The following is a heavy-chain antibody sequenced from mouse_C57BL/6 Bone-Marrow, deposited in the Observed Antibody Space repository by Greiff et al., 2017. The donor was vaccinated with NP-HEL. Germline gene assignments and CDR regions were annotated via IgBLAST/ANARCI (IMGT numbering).Heavy chain of an antibody. CDR1: GYSITSGYY. J-gene: IGHJ3*01. CDR2: ISYDGSN. V-gene: IGHV3-6*01. CDR3: AGGDYSWFAY. Sequence: VQLKESGPGLVKPSQSLSLSCSVTGYSITSGYYWNWIRQFPGNKLELMGYISYDGSNNYNPSFKNRISVTRDTSVDQCCLKLNSVATEDTARSYCAGGDYSWFAYWGQGTLVTVSA. D-gene: IGHD2-13*01.